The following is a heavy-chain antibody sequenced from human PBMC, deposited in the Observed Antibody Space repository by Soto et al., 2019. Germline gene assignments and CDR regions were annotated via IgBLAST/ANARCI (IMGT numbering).Heavy chain of an antibody. Sequence: GGALRLSCAASGFPFSRYAMHWVRPAPGKGLEWVTFISFDGSNQYYADSVKGRFTISRDNSKNTLYLQMNSLRAEDTAVYYCARDQWYSGIYPREFDYWGQGILVTVSS. D-gene: IGHD1-26*01. CDR3: ARDQWYSGIYPREFDY. CDR2: ISFDGSNQ. J-gene: IGHJ4*02. CDR1: GFPFSRYA. V-gene: IGHV3-30-3*01.